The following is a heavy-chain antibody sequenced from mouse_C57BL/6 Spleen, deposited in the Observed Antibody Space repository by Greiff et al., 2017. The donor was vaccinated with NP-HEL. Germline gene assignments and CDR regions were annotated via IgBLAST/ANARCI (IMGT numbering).Heavy chain of an antibody. V-gene: IGHV5-4*01. CDR1: GFTFSSYA. D-gene: IGHD1-1*01. CDR3: ARDLGYGSSSYFDY. CDR2: ISDGGSYT. Sequence: DVKLVESGGGLVKPGGSLKLSCAASGFTFSSYAMSWVRQTPEKRLEWVATISDGGSYTYYPDNVKGRFTISRDNAKNNLYLQMSHLKSEDTAMYYCARDLGYGSSSYFDYWGQGTTLTVSS. J-gene: IGHJ2*01.